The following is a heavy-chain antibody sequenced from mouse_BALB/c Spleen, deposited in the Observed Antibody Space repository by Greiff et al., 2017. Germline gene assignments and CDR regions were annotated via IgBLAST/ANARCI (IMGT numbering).Heavy chain of an antibody. Sequence: VHVKQSGAELVKPGASVKLSCTASGFNIKDTYMHWVKQRPEQGLEWIGRIDPANGNTKYDPKFQGKATITADTSSNTAYLQLSSLTSEDTAVYYCARDSSGSYFDYWGQGTTLTVSS. CDR3: ARDSSGSYFDY. J-gene: IGHJ2*01. CDR1: GFNIKDTY. V-gene: IGHV14-3*02. D-gene: IGHD3-2*01. CDR2: IDPANGNT.